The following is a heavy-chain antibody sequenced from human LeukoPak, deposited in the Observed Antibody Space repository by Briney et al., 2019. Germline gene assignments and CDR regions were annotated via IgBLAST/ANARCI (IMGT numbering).Heavy chain of an antibody. J-gene: IGHJ3*02. Sequence: GESPKISCQGSGYIFTSCWIVWVGQMPGKNLEWMGIIYPGDSDTTYSPSFEGQVTISADKSISTAYLQWSSLKASDTAMYYCARRNPMTQDAFDIWGQGTMVTVSS. CDR1: GYIFTSCW. CDR2: IYPGDSDT. CDR3: ARRNPMTQDAFDI. D-gene: IGHD2-21*02. V-gene: IGHV5-51*01.